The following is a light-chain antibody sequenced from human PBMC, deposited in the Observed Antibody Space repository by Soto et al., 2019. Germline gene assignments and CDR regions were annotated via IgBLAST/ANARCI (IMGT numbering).Light chain of an antibody. Sequence: QSALTQPASVSGSPGQSITISCTGTSSDVGGYNYVSWYQQHPGKAPKLMIYEVSNRPSGVSNRFSGSKSGNTASLTISGLQAEDAADYYGSSYTSSSLVVFGGGTKLTVL. J-gene: IGLJ2*01. CDR3: SSYTSSSLVV. CDR2: EVS. CDR1: SSDVGGYNY. V-gene: IGLV2-14*01.